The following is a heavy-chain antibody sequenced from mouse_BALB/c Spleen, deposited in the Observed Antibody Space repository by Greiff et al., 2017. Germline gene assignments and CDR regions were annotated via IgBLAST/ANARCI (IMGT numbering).Heavy chain of an antibody. CDR3: TREGYGNHLDY. V-gene: IGHV1S81*02. Sequence: QVQLKQSGAELVKPGASVKLSCKASGYTFTSYYMYWVKQRPGQGLEWIGEINPSNGGTNFNEKFKSKATLTVDKSSSTAYMQLSSLTSEDSAVYYCTREGYGNHLDYWGQGTTVTVSS. D-gene: IGHD2-1*01. J-gene: IGHJ2*01. CDR2: INPSNGGT. CDR1: GYTFTSYY.